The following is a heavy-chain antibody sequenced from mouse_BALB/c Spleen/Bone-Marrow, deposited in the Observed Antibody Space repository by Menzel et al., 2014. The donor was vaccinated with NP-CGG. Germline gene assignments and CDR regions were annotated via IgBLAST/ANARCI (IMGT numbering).Heavy chain of an antibody. D-gene: IGHD1-1*01. Sequence: EVKLMESGGGLVQPGGSLRLSCATSGFTFTDYYMSWVRQPPGKALEWLGFIRNKANGYTTEYSASVKGRFTISRDSSQSILYLQMNTLRAEDSATYYCARDRGGLLHDYWGQGTTLTVSS. J-gene: IGHJ2*01. CDR3: ARDRGGLLHDY. V-gene: IGHV7-3*02. CDR2: IRNKANGYTT. CDR1: GFTFTDYY.